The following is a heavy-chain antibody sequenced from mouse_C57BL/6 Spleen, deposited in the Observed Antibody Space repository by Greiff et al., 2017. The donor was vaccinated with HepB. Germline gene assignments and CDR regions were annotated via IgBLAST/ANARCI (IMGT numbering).Heavy chain of an antibody. CDR2: ISSGSSTI. CDR1: GFTFSDYG. V-gene: IGHV5-17*01. CDR3: ARTFSGGFDY. J-gene: IGHJ2*01. D-gene: IGHD1-1*02. Sequence: DVKLVESGGGLVKPGGSLKLSCAASGFTFSDYGVHWVRQAPEKGLEWVAYISSGSSTIYYADTVKGRFTISRDNAKNTRFLQMTSLRSEDTAMYYCARTFSGGFDYGGQGTTLTVAS.